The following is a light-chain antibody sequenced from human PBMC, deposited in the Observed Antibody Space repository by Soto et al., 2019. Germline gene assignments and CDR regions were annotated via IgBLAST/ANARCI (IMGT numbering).Light chain of an antibody. CDR1: QDISSY. J-gene: IGKJ1*01. Sequence: DIQLAQSPSFLSASVGDRVTVTCRSSQDISSYLAWYQQKPGKAPKVLIYGASTLQSGVPPRFGGSGSGTAFTLTLSRLEPEDFAVYYCQQYGSSPWTFGQGTKVDIK. CDR3: QQYGSSPWT. CDR2: GAS. V-gene: IGKV1-9*01.